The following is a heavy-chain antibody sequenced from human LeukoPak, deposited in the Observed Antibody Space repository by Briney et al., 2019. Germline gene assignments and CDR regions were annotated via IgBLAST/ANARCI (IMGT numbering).Heavy chain of an antibody. CDR1: GYTFTSYG. D-gene: IGHD2-2*01. CDR3: ARGRVVYCSSTSCRDAFDV. J-gene: IGHJ3*01. Sequence: ASVKVSCKASGYTFTSYGISWVRQAPGQGLEWMGWISAYNGNTNYAQKLQGRVTMTTDTSTSTAYMELRSLRSDDTAVYYCARGRVVYCSSTSCRDAFDVWGQGTMVTVSS. V-gene: IGHV1-18*01. CDR2: ISAYNGNT.